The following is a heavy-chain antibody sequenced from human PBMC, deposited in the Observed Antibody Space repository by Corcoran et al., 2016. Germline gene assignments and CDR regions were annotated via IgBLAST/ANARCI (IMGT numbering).Heavy chain of an antibody. D-gene: IGHD2-15*01. CDR2: IDPSASYT. J-gene: IGHJ3*02. CDR1: GYSFTSYW. Sequence: EVQLVQSGAEVKKPGESLRISCKGSGYSFTSYWISWVRQMPGKGLEWMGRIDPSASYTNYSPSFQGHVTISADKSISTAYLQWSSLKASDTAMYYWATGVGYCSCGSCYDAFDIWGQGTIVTVSS. CDR3: ATGVGYCSCGSCYDAFDI. V-gene: IGHV5-10-1*03.